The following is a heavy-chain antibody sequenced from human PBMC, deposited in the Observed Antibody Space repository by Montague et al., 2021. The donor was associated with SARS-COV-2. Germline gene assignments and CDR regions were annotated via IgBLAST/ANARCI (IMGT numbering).Heavy chain of an antibody. CDR2: IYYSGST. J-gene: IGHJ4*02. CDR3: ARIWYSSGYQGIYYFDY. D-gene: IGHD3-22*01. CDR1: GGSISSYY. V-gene: IGHV4-59*01. Sequence: SETLSLTCTVSGGSISSYYWSWIRQPPGKGLEWIGYIYYSGSTNYNPSLKSRVTISVDTSKNQFSLKLSSVTAADTVVYYCARIWYSSGYQGIYYFDYWGQGTLVTVSS.